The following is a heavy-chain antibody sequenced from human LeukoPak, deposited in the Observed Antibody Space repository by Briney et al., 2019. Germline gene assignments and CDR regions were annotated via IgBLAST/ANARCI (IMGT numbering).Heavy chain of an antibody. CDR2: ISWNSGSI. J-gene: IGHJ4*02. CDR1: GFTFDDYA. D-gene: IGHD3-22*01. CDR3: AKDKYYDSSGYYAY. Sequence: GGSLRLSCAASGFTFDDYAMHWVRQAPGKGLEWVSGISWNSGSIGYADSVKGRFAISRDNAKNSLYLQMNSLRAEDTALYYRAKDKYYDSSGYYAYWGQGTLVTVSS. V-gene: IGHV3-9*01.